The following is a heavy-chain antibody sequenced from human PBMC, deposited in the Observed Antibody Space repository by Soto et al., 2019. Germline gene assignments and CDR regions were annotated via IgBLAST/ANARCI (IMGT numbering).Heavy chain of an antibody. J-gene: IGHJ6*02. CDR2: IIPIFGTA. D-gene: IGHD3-9*01. CDR3: ARVVYYILTGYYSGYDYGMDV. CDR1: GGTFSSYA. V-gene: IGHV1-69*13. Sequence: SVQVSCKASGGTFSSYAISWVRQAPGQGLEWMGGIIPIFGTANYAQKFQGRVTITADESTSTAYMELSSLRSEDPAVYYCARVVYYILTGYYSGYDYGMDVWGQGTTVTVSS.